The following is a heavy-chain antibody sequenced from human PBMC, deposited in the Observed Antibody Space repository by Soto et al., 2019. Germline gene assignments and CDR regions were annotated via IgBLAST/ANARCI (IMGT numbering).Heavy chain of an antibody. D-gene: IGHD2-2*01. J-gene: IGHJ6*02. CDR2: INHSGST. CDR3: ARGTVPAATRYYYYGMDV. Sequence: PSETLSFTCAVYGGSFSGYYWSWIRQPPGKGLEWIGEINHSGSTNYNPSLKSRVTISVDTSKNQFSLKLSSVTAADTAVYYCARGTVPAATRYYYYGMDVWGQGTTVTVSS. CDR1: GGSFSGYY. V-gene: IGHV4-34*01.